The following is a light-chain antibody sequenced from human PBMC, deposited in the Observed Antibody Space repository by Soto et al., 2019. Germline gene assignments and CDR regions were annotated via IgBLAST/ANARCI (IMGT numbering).Light chain of an antibody. CDR2: GNS. Sequence: QSVLTQPPSVSGAPGQRVTISCTGSSSNIGAGNDVHWYQQLLGTAPKLLIYGNSNRPSGVPDRFSGSKSGTSASLAITGLQAEDEADYYCQSYDSSLSGSEVFGTGTKVTVL. CDR3: QSYDSSLSGSEV. CDR1: SSNIGAGND. V-gene: IGLV1-40*01. J-gene: IGLJ1*01.